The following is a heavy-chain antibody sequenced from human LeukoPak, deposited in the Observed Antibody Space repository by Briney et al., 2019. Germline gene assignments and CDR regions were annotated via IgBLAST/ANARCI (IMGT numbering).Heavy chain of an antibody. Sequence: PGGSLRLSCAASGFTFSSYWMSWVRQAPGKGLEWVANIKQDGSEKYYVDSVKGRFTISRDNAKNSLYLQMNSLRAEDTALYYCAKAEGAAAGTGWFDPWGQGTLVTVSS. J-gene: IGHJ5*02. D-gene: IGHD6-13*01. CDR3: AKAEGAAAGTGWFDP. CDR1: GFTFSSYW. CDR2: IKQDGSEK. V-gene: IGHV3-7*03.